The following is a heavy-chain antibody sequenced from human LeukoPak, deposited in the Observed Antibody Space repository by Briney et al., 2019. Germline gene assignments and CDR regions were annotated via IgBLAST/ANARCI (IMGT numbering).Heavy chain of an antibody. CDR2: VNHSGST. J-gene: IGHJ4*02. V-gene: IGHV4-34*01. CDR3: ARGTGVVVTGPLDY. CDR1: GGPFSGYS. D-gene: IGHD2-21*02. Sequence: PSETLSLTCAVYGGPFSGYSWNWIRHPPGTGLEWIGEVNHSGSTNYNPALKSRVTISPDTSKNQFSLKLSSVTAADTAVYYCARGTGVVVTGPLDYWGQGTLVTVSS.